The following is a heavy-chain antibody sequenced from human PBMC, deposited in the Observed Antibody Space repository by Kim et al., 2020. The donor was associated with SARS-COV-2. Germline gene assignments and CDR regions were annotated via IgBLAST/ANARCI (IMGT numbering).Heavy chain of an antibody. D-gene: IGHD2-15*01. Sequence: SVKVSCKASGGTFSSYAISWVRQAPGQGLEWMGGIIPIFGTANYAQKFQGRVTITADESTSTAYMELSSLRSDDPAVYYCARGREDLVVVAATRLPYYYYGIDVWGKGTTVTVSS. CDR1: GGTFSSYA. V-gene: IGHV1-69*13. CDR3: ARGREDLVVVAATRLPYYYYGIDV. J-gene: IGHJ6*04. CDR2: IIPIFGTA.